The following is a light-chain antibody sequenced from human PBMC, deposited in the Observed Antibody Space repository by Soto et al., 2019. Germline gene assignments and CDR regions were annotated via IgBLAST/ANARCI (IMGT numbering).Light chain of an antibody. CDR1: STDVGGYNY. V-gene: IGLV2-8*01. CDR3: SSYAGNNIHYV. Sequence: QSVLTQPPSASGSAGQSVTISCTGTSTDVGGYNYVSWYQQHPGKAPKLMIYEVSKRPSGVPDRFSGSKSGNTASLTVSGIQAEDEADYYCSSYAGNNIHYVFGTGTKLTGL. CDR2: EVS. J-gene: IGLJ1*01.